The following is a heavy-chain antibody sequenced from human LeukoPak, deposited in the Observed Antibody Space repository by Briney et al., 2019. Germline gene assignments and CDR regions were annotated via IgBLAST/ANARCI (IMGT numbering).Heavy chain of an antibody. CDR1: GFTFSSYG. CDR2: IWYDGSNK. V-gene: IGHV3-33*01. Sequence: GGSLRLSCAASGFTFSSYGMHWVRQAPGKGLEWVAVIWYDGSNKYYADSVKGRFTTSRDNSKNTLYLQMNSLRAEDTAVYYCASNSPSGSFFDYWGQGTLVTVSS. D-gene: IGHD3-10*01. CDR3: ASNSPSGSFFDY. J-gene: IGHJ4*02.